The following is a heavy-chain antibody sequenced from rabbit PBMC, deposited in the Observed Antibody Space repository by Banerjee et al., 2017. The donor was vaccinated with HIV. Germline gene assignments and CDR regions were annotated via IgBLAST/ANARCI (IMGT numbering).Heavy chain of an antibody. V-gene: IGHV1S7*01. CDR3: ARFGYASSSGYLYYFNL. J-gene: IGHJ4*01. Sequence: QELVESGGGLVQPGESLKLSCKASGFDFSSYYMSWVRQAPGKGLEWIGIIYAGKGSTDYASWVNGRFTISSDNAQNTVDLQMNSLTAADTATYFCARFGYASSSGYLYYFNLWGPGTLVTVS. D-gene: IGHD1-1*01. CDR2: IYAGKGST. CDR1: GFDFSSYY.